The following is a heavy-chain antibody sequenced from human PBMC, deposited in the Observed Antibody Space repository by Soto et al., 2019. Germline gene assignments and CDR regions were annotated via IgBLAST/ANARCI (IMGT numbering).Heavy chain of an antibody. CDR3: AKDNGGVWSAHRGASYAYYGMNV. D-gene: IGHD3-3*01. J-gene: IGHJ6*02. Sequence: EVHLVESGGDLVQPGGSLRLSCAASGFTFGDHAMHWVRQVPGRGLEWVSGISWDSGTIDYGDSVKGRFTISRDNAKNALYLPMNSLRSEDTAFYFGAKDNGGVWSAHRGASYAYYGMNVWGQGTTVTVSS. V-gene: IGHV3-9*01. CDR2: ISWDSGTI. CDR1: GFTFGDHA.